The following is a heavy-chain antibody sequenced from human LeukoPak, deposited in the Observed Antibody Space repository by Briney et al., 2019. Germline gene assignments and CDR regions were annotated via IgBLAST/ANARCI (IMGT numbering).Heavy chain of an antibody. D-gene: IGHD1-7*01. CDR2: ISAYNGNT. CDR1: GYTFTSYG. Sequence: GASVKVSCKASGYTFTSYGISWVRQAPGQGLEWMGWISAYNGNTNYAQKLQGRVTMTTDTSTSTAHMELRSLRSDDTAVYYCARVAKSGAWNYGHNWFDPWGQGTLVTVSS. J-gene: IGHJ5*02. CDR3: ARVAKSGAWNYGHNWFDP. V-gene: IGHV1-18*01.